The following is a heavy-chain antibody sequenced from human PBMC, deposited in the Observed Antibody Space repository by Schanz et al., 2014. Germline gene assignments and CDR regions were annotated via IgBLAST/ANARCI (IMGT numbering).Heavy chain of an antibody. CDR1: GYIFGSHG. CDR3: ARVHIATYHYNSPGAFDI. V-gene: IGHV1-18*01. D-gene: IGHD3-10*01. Sequence: QLMQSGSEVRKPGASVKVSCKASGYIFGSHGMPWVRQAPGQGPELMGWINAHTGNTQYAQKFQGRVSMTRDTVTTTVHLELTRLRTDDTAIYYCARVHIATYHYNSPGAFDIWGQGTRVTVSS. J-gene: IGHJ3*02. CDR2: INAHTGNT.